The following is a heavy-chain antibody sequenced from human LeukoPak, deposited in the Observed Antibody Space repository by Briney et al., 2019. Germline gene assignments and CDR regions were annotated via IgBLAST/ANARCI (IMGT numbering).Heavy chain of an antibody. J-gene: IGHJ4*02. CDR3: ARDHSARLVVVTAILGY. D-gene: IGHD2-21*02. CDR2: IYSGGST. Sequence: PGGSLRLSCAASGFTVSSNYMSWVRQAPGKGLEWVSVIYSGGSTYYADSVKGRFTISRDNSKNTLYLQMNSLRAEDTAVYYCARDHSARLVVVTAILGYWGQGTLVTVSS. CDR1: GFTVSSNY. V-gene: IGHV3-66*01.